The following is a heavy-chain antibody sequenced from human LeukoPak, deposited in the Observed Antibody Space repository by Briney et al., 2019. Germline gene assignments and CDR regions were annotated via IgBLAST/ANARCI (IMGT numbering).Heavy chain of an antibody. CDR2: ISGSGGST. J-gene: IGHJ3*01. CDR3: AKALRGRTSHDAFYA. D-gene: IGHD2-2*01. CDR1: GFTFSSYA. Sequence: GGSLRLSCAASGFTFSSYAMSWVRQAPGKGLEWVSTISGSGGSTYYAASVKGRFTISRDNSRNTLYLQMNSLRVEDTAVYYCAKALRGRTSHDAFYAWGQGTMVTVSS. V-gene: IGHV3-23*01.